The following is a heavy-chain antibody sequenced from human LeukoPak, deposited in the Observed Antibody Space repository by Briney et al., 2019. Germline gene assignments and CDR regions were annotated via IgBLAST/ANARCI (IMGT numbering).Heavy chain of an antibody. CDR1: GFTFNTYA. D-gene: IGHD1-1*01. CDR3: AKDLPGATGTTGTDSYFYGMDV. Sequence: GGSLRLSCAASGFTFNTYAMSWVRQAPGKGLEWVSAISDSGGNTYYADSVKGRFTISRDNFKNTLYLQMSSLRAEDTAVYYCAKDLPGATGTTGTDSYFYGMDVWGQGTTVTVSS. CDR2: ISDSGGNT. V-gene: IGHV3-23*01. J-gene: IGHJ6*02.